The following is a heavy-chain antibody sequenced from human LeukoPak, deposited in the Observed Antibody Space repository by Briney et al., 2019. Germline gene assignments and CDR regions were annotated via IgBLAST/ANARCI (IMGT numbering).Heavy chain of an antibody. J-gene: IGHJ4*02. CDR2: ISYDGSNK. CDR1: GFTFSNYA. Sequence: GGSLRLSCAASGFTFSNYAMSWVRQAPGKGLEWVAVISYDGSNKYYADSVKGRFTISRDNSKNTLYLQMNSLRVEDTAVYYCAKSLTVTTRIHSIDPRGQGTLVTVSS. CDR3: AKSLTVTTRIHSIDP. V-gene: IGHV3-30*18. D-gene: IGHD4-17*01.